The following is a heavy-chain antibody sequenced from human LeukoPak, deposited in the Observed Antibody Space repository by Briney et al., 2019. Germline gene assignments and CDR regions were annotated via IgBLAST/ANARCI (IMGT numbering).Heavy chain of an antibody. CDR3: TRATTAKRGSEGY. CDR1: GFTFSSYW. CDR2: ISSSSSYI. J-gene: IGHJ4*02. V-gene: IGHV3-21*06. D-gene: IGHD4-11*01. Sequence: GGSLRLSCAASGFTFSSYWMSWVRQAPGKGLEWVSSISSSSSYIYYADSMKGRFTISRDNAKNSLYLQLNSLRAEDTAVYYCTRATTAKRGSEGYWGRGTLVTVSS.